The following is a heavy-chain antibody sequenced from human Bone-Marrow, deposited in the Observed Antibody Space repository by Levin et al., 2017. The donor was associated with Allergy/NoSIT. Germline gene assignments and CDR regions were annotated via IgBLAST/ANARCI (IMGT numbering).Heavy chain of an antibody. CDR3: ARDRDYGGNRFDY. CDR2: INSDGSYT. D-gene: IGHD4-23*01. CDR1: GFTFSSYW. V-gene: IGHV3-74*01. J-gene: IGHJ4*02. Sequence: GGSLRLSCTASGFTFSSYWMHWVRQGPGKGLVWVSRINSDGSYTNYADSVKGRFTFSRDNAKNTLYLQLTSMRAEDTAVYYCARDRDYGGNRFDYWGQGTLVTVSS.